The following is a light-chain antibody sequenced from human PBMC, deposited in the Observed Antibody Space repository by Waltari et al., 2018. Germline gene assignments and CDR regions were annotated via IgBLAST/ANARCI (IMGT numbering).Light chain of an antibody. V-gene: IGKV2-30*02. Sequence: DVVMTQSPLSLLITPGQRASMTCRSSQSLLHSNGNTYFSWFLQKPGQPPRRLIYKVSNRDSGVPDRFSGSGAGTDFTLKISRVEAEDVGVYYCMQGTHFPYSFGQGTKVEIK. CDR2: KVS. CDR3: MQGTHFPYS. CDR1: QSLLHSNGNTY. J-gene: IGKJ2*03.